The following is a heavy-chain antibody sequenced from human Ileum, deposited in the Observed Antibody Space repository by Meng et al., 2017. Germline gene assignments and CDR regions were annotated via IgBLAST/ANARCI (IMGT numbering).Heavy chain of an antibody. CDR3: ARDSRGFGVVSL. D-gene: IGHD3-10*01. Sequence: GGSLRLSCVASGFTSSSNWMNWLRQAPGKGLEWLANIKQDGSHKNYVNYVKGRFTISRDNARNSLYLQMNSLSAEDTAVYNCARDSRGFGVVSLWGQGTLVTVSS. CDR2: IKQDGSHK. CDR1: GFTSSSNW. V-gene: IGHV3-7*01. J-gene: IGHJ4*02.